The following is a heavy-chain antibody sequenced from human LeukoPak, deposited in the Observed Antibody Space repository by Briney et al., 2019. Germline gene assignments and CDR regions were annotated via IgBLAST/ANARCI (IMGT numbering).Heavy chain of an antibody. Sequence: GALRLSCAASGFTFSDYYMNWIRQAPGKGLEWVSYISSSGSTIYYADSVKGRFTISRDNAKNSLYLQMNSLRAEDTAVYYCATADYDFWSGLSYSWGQGTLVTVSS. CDR2: ISSSGSTI. D-gene: IGHD3-3*01. J-gene: IGHJ4*02. CDR3: ATADYDFWSGLSYS. CDR1: GFTFSDYY. V-gene: IGHV3-11*04.